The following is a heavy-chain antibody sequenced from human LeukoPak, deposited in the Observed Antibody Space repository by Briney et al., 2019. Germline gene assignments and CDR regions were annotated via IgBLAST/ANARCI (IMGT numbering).Heavy chain of an antibody. J-gene: IGHJ6*02. Sequence: GRSLRLSCAASGFTFSSYGMHWVRQAPGKGLEWVAVISYDGSNKYYADSVKGRFTISRDNSKNTLYLQMNSLRAEDTAVYYCAKDLNPLVRFLEWLLSQTYYYYYGMDVWGQGTTVTVSS. CDR1: GFTFSSYG. D-gene: IGHD3-3*01. V-gene: IGHV3-30*18. CDR3: AKDLNPLVRFLEWLLSQTYYYYYGMDV. CDR2: ISYDGSNK.